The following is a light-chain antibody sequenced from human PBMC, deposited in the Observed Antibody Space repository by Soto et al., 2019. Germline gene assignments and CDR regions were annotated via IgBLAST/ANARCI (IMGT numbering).Light chain of an antibody. V-gene: IGLV2-8*01. CDR1: SSDVGGYNY. Sequence: QSALTQPPSASGSPGQSVTISCTGTSSDVGGYNYVSWYQQHPGKAPKLMIYEVNNRPSGVHDRFSGSKSRTTTSLTVTGLEAEDEADYYCSSYAGSNNYVFGTGTKVTVL. J-gene: IGLJ1*01. CDR2: EVN. CDR3: SSYAGSNNYV.